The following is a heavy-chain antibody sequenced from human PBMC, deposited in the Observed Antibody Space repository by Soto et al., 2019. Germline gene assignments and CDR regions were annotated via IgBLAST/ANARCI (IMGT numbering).Heavy chain of an antibody. J-gene: IGHJ4*02. CDR1: GGTFSSYT. Sequence: QVQLVQSGAEVKKPGSSVKVSCKASGGTFSSYTISWVRQAPGQGLEWMGRIIPILGIANYAQKFQGRVTITADKSTSTAYMDLSSLRSEDTAVYYCARAYGESYYFDYWGQGTLVTVSS. CDR3: ARAYGESYYFDY. CDR2: IIPILGIA. V-gene: IGHV1-69*02. D-gene: IGHD4-17*01.